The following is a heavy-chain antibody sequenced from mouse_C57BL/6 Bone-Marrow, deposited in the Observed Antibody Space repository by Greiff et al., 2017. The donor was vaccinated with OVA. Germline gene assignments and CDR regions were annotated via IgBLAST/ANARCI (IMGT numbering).Heavy chain of an antibody. Sequence: VQLQQPGAELVRPGSSVKLSCKASGYTFTSYWMDWVKQRPGQGLEWIGNIYPSDSETHYNQKFKDKATLTVDKSSSTAYMQLSSLTSEDSAVYYCARDLLLRAWFAYWGQGTLVTVSA. D-gene: IGHD1-1*01. V-gene: IGHV1-61*01. CDR1: GYTFTSYW. J-gene: IGHJ3*01. CDR3: ARDLLLRAWFAY. CDR2: IYPSDSET.